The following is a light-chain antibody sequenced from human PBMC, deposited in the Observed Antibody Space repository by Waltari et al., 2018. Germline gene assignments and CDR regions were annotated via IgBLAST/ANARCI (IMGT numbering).Light chain of an antibody. CDR3: QQSYTTPYT. J-gene: IGKJ2*01. CDR2: TAS. Sequence: DIHMTLAPSSLSASVGDRVTITCRASQSITSHLNWYQQQPGKAPKLLIYTASSLQSGVPSRFSGSGSGTHFTLTISSLQPEDFATYFCQQSYTTPYTFGQGTKLEIK. CDR1: QSITSH. V-gene: IGKV1-39*01.